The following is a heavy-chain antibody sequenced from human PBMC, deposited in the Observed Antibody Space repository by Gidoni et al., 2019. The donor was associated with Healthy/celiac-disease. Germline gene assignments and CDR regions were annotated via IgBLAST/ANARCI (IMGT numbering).Heavy chain of an antibody. CDR2: ISSTGGST. CDR1: GFTFSSYA. CDR3: ARSYYYDSSGYYWFDY. Sequence: EVQLVESGGGLVQPGGSLRLSCAASGFTFSSYATHWVRQAPGKGLEYVSAISSTGGSTYYANSVKGRFTISRDNSKNTLYLQMGSLRAEDMAVYYCARSYYYDSSGYYWFDYWGQGTLVTVSS. V-gene: IGHV3-64*01. J-gene: IGHJ4*02. D-gene: IGHD3-22*01.